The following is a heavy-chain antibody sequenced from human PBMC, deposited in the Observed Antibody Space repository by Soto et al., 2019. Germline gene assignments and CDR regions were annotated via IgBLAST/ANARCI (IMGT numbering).Heavy chain of an antibody. CDR2: IWYDGSNK. CDR3: ARGLGAGWFDS. J-gene: IGHJ5*01. D-gene: IGHD2-15*01. V-gene: IGHV3-33*01. Sequence: PGGSLRLSCAASGFTFSSYGMHWVRQAPGKGLEWVAVIWYDGSNKYYVDSVKGRFTISRDNSKNTLYLQMNNLRVEDTAVYHCARGLGAGWFDSWGRGTQVTVSS. CDR1: GFTFSSYG.